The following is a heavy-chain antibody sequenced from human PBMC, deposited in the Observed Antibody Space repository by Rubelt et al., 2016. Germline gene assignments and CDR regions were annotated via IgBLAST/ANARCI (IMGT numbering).Heavy chain of an antibody. Sequence: QVQLQESGPGLVKPSETLSLTCTVSGYSISSGYYWGWIRQPPGKGLEWIGSIYHSGTTNYNPSLKSRVTISVATSKNHFSLKLSSVTAADTAVYYCARVPGSYSYWYFDLWGRGTLVTVSS. CDR1: GYSISSGYY. CDR2: IYHSGTT. V-gene: IGHV4-38-2*02. J-gene: IGHJ2*01. D-gene: IGHD6-6*01. CDR3: ARVPGSYSYWYFDL.